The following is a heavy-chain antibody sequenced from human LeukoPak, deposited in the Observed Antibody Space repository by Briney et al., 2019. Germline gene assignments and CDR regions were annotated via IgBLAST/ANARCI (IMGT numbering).Heavy chain of an antibody. CDR1: GFTFSRTW. Sequence: GGSLRLSCEASGFTFSRTWMHWVRHGPGKGLLWLSRIESGGTTMYAESVKGRFTISRDNAKNTIYLQMNSLRAEDTAVYYCVRDIYYVMDVWGQGTVVTVAS. J-gene: IGHJ3*01. CDR3: VRDIYYVMDV. V-gene: IGHV3-74*03. D-gene: IGHD3-10*02. CDR2: IESGGTT.